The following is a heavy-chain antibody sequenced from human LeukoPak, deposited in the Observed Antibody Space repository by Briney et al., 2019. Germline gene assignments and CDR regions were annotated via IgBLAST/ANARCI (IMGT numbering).Heavy chain of an antibody. CDR2: IYYSGST. CDR3: ARGGGIYYDSSGYPSWDY. V-gene: IGHV4-30-4*01. Sequence: SETLSLTCTVSGGSISSGDYYWSWIRQPPGKGLEWIGYIYYSGSTYYNPSLKSRVTISVDTSKNQFSPKLSSVTAADTAVYYCARGGGIYYDSSGYPSWDYWGQGTLVTVSS. J-gene: IGHJ4*02. CDR1: GGSISSGDYY. D-gene: IGHD3-22*01.